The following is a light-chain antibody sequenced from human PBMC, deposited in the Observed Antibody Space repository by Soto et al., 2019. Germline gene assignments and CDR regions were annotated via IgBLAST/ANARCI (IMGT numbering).Light chain of an antibody. CDR1: QSISNY. V-gene: IGKV1-39*01. Sequence: DIQMTQSPSSLSASVGERVTITCRASQSISNYLNWYQQKPGKAPKLLISGASSLQSGAPSRFSGSGSGTDFTLTISSLQPEDIATYYCQQYDKGLTFGGGTKVEIK. CDR3: QQYDKGLT. CDR2: GAS. J-gene: IGKJ4*01.